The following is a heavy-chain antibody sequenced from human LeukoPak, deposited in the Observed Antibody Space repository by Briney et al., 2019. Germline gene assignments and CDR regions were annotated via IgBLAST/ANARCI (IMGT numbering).Heavy chain of an antibody. CDR2: INHSGST. CDR1: GGSFSGYY. Sequence: SETLSLTCAVYGGSFSGYYWSWIRQPPGKGLEWIGEINHSGSTNYNPSLKSRVTISVDTSMNQFSLKLSSVTAADTAVYYCATNRVGTYDRPFDIWGQGTMVTVSS. D-gene: IGHD1-26*01. J-gene: IGHJ3*02. V-gene: IGHV4-34*01. CDR3: ATNRVGTYDRPFDI.